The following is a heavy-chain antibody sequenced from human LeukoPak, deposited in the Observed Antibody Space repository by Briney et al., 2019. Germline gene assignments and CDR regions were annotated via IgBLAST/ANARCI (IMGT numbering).Heavy chain of an antibody. V-gene: IGHV1-2*02. CDR3: ARVPILPAEEPPTAGMDV. Sequence: ASVKVSCKASGYTFTSYYMHRVGQAPGQGLEWRGWINDNSGGTNNEKKFQGSVPLTRDTSISAAYIELSTLRSDHTALYYCARVPILPAEEPPTAGMDVWGQGTTVTVSS. CDR1: GYTFTSYY. CDR2: INDNSGGT. D-gene: IGHD1-14*01. J-gene: IGHJ6*02.